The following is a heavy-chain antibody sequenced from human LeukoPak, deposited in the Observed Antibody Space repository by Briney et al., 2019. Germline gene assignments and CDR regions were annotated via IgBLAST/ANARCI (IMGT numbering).Heavy chain of an antibody. CDR2: IYYRGST. V-gene: IGHV4-59*12. Sequence: SETLSLTYTVSGGSISGYYWSWIRQPPGKGLEWIGYIYYRGSTNYNPSLKSRVTISVDTSKNQFSLKLSSVTAADTAVYYCAGQYRVYAFDIWGQGTMVTVSS. CDR1: GGSISGYY. CDR3: AGQYRVYAFDI. J-gene: IGHJ3*02. D-gene: IGHD6-13*01.